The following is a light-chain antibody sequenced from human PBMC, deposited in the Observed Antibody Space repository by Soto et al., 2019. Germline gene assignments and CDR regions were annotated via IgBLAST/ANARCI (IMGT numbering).Light chain of an antibody. CDR3: MSYTTTSSFV. CDR1: RSDIGTYNY. V-gene: IGLV2-14*03. Sequence: QSALTQPASVSGSPGQSITISCTGTRSDIGTYNYLSWYQQHPGKAPRLVISDVSNRPSGISNRISASKSGNTASLTIAGLQSEDEADYYCMSYTTTSSFVFGSGTKLTVL. CDR2: DVS. J-gene: IGLJ1*01.